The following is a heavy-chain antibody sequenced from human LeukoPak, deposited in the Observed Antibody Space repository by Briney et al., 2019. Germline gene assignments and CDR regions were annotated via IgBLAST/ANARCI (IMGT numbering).Heavy chain of an antibody. D-gene: IGHD2-2*01. CDR2: IYNGGTT. CDR1: GFTVSTNY. V-gene: IGHV3-66*02. CDR3: ARTPSSRNAFDI. Sequence: GGSLRLSCAASGFTVSTNYMSWVRQAPGRGLEWVSVIYNGGTTHYADSVKGRFTISRDHSQNTLYLQMNSLRAEDTAVYYCARTPSSRNAFDIWGQGTMVTVSS. J-gene: IGHJ3*02.